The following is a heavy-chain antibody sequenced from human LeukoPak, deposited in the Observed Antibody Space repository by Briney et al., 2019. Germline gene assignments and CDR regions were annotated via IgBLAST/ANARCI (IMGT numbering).Heavy chain of an antibody. D-gene: IGHD3-22*01. Sequence: SETLSLTCTVSGGSISSSSYYWGWIRQPPGKGLEWIGYIYYSGSTYYNPSLKSRVTISVDTSKNQFSLKLSSVTAADTAVYYCAREGYYDSSGYLNPWGQGTLVTVSS. CDR2: IYYSGST. CDR3: AREGYYDSSGYLNP. V-gene: IGHV4-31*03. J-gene: IGHJ5*02. CDR1: GGSISSSSYY.